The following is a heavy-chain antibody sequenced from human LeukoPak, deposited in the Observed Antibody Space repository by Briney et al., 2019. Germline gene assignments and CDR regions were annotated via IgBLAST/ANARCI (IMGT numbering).Heavy chain of an antibody. D-gene: IGHD7-27*01. V-gene: IGHV4-30-2*01. Sequence: SETLSLTCTVPGGSISSGGYYWSWIRQPPGKGLEWIGYIYHSGSTYYNPSLKSRVTISVDRSKNQFSLKLSSVTAADTAVYYCARAGDPYYYYYMDVWGKGTTVTVSS. CDR2: IYHSGST. J-gene: IGHJ6*03. CDR3: ARAGDPYYYYYMDV. CDR1: GGSISSGGYY.